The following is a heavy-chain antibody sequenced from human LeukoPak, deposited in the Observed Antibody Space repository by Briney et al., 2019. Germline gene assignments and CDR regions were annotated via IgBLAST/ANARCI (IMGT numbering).Heavy chain of an antibody. D-gene: IGHD4/OR15-4a*01. CDR2: INPNSGGT. CDR3: ARSMTTVLHVDY. CDR1: GYTFTGYY. V-gene: IGHV1-2*06. Sequence: ASVKVSCKASGYTFTGYYMHWVRQAPGQGLEWMGRINPNSGGTNYAQKFQGRVTMTRDTSISTAYMELSRLRSDDTAVYYCARSMTTVLHVDYRGQGTLVTVSS. J-gene: IGHJ4*02.